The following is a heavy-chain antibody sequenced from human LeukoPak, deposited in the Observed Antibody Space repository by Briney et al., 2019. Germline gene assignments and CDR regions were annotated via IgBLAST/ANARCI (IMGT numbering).Heavy chain of an antibody. Sequence: PGGSLRLSCAASXXTXXXXXXXWVRQAXGXXXXXXXXXXXXXGSIGYADSVKGRFTISRDNAKNSLYLQMNSLRAEDTALYYCAKDMGPNIVVATTNYYYYGMDVWGQGTTVTVSS. V-gene: IGHV3-9*01. CDR1: XXTXXXXX. CDR2: XXXXXGSI. D-gene: IGHD2-21*02. CDR3: AKDMGPNIVVATTNYYYYGMDV. J-gene: IGHJ6*02.